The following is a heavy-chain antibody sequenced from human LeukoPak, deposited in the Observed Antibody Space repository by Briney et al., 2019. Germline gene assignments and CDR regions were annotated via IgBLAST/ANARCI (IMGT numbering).Heavy chain of an antibody. V-gene: IGHV1-3*01. J-gene: IGHJ6*03. CDR1: GYTFTSYA. D-gene: IGHD2-2*02. CDR3: ARSGGYCSSTSCYTGYYYYYMDV. CDR2: INAGNGNT. Sequence: ASVKVSCKASGYTFTSYAMHWVRQAPGQRLEWMGWINAGNGNTKYSQKFQGRVTITRDTSASTAYMELRSLRSDDTAVYYCARSGGYCSSTSCYTGYYYYYMDVWGKGTTVTVSS.